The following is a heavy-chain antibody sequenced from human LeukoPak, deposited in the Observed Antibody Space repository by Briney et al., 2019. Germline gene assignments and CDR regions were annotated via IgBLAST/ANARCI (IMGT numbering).Heavy chain of an antibody. D-gene: IGHD6-6*01. CDR3: ARALEYSSRLPSGY. J-gene: IGHJ4*02. CDR2: ISAYNGNT. CDR1: GYTFTSYG. Sequence: ASVKVSCKASGYTFTSYGISWVRQAPGQGLEWMGWISAYNGNTNYAQELQGRVTMTTDTSTSTAYMELRSLRSDDTAVYYCARALEYSSRLPSGYWGQGTLVTVSS. V-gene: IGHV1-18*01.